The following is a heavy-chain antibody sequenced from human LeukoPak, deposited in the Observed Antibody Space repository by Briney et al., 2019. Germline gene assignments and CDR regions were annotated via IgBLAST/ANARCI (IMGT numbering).Heavy chain of an antibody. J-gene: IGHJ3*02. CDR1: GYSFTSYW. D-gene: IGHD6-13*01. CDR3: ARGDSSSWSRGDAFDI. Sequence: GESLKISCKGSGYSFTSYWIGWVRQMPGKGLEWMGIIYPGDSDTRYSPSFQGQVTVSADKSISTAYLQWSSLKASDTAIYYCARGDSSSWSRGDAFDIWGQGTTVTVFS. CDR2: IYPGDSDT. V-gene: IGHV5-51*01.